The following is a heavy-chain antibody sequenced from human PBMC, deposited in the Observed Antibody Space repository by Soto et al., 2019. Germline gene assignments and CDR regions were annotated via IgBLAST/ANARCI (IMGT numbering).Heavy chain of an antibody. Sequence: EVQLVESGGGLVQPGGSLRLSCVGSGFTLSSYWMCWARQAPGKGLEWLANIKQDGSEQHYVDSVKGRFSISRDNAQNSLFLHMSSLRDEDTAVYYCARGSSLNYWGQGTLVTVSS. V-gene: IGHV3-7*01. CDR3: ARGSSLNY. D-gene: IGHD6-13*01. CDR2: IKQDGSEQ. J-gene: IGHJ4*02. CDR1: GFTLSSYW.